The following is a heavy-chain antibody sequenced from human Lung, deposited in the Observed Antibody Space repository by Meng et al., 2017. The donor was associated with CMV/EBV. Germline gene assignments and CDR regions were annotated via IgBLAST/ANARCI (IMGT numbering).Heavy chain of an antibody. Sequence: SXAASRFSSYTLNWVRHAPGKGLEWVSSISSSGSYVYYAVSVKGRFTISRDKAKNSLYMQMNSLRAEETAVYYGAREGYDYDTGSYYYYFDHWGQGSXVTVSS. J-gene: IGHJ4*02. CDR2: ISSSGSYV. V-gene: IGHV3-21*01. CDR1: RFSSYT. CDR3: AREGYDYDTGSYYYYFDH. D-gene: IGHD3-10*01.